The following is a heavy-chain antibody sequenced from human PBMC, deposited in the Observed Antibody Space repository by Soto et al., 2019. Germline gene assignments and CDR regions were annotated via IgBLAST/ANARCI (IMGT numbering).Heavy chain of an antibody. CDR1: GFSFRSYA. CDR2: TSYDGSKK. CDR3: AKEGQAHCSGGSCFSGWFDA. D-gene: IGHD2-15*01. J-gene: IGHJ5*01. V-gene: IGHV3-30*18. Sequence: QVQLVESGGGVVQPGKSLRLSCVASGFSFRSYAMHWVRQAPGQGLEWVAFTSYDGSKKDYAASVKGRFTVSRGNFENTLHLEMNSLRPEYTAVYYCAKEGQAHCSGGSCFSGWFDAWGHGTQVTVSS.